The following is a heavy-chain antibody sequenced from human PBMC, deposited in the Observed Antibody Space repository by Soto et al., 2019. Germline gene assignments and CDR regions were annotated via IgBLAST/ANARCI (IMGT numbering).Heavy chain of an antibody. D-gene: IGHD2-15*01. CDR1: GYNFTAYW. Sequence: PGESLKISCQGSGYNFTAYWIAWVRQMPGKGLEWMGAISPGNSDTRYSPSFQGRVTISADKSITTAHLQWTSLKASDTAMYYCARGGRYCSGGSCYTSRMDVWGQGTTVTVS. V-gene: IGHV5-51*01. CDR2: ISPGNSDT. CDR3: ARGGRYCSGGSCYTSRMDV. J-gene: IGHJ6*02.